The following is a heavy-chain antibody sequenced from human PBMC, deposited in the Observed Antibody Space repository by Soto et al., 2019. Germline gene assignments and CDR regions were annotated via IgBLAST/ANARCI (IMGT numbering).Heavy chain of an antibody. CDR1: GGSIRSYY. V-gene: IGHV4-59*12. CDR2: IYYSGST. J-gene: IGHJ4*02. D-gene: IGHD6-19*01. Sequence: PSETQSLTCTVSGGSIRSYYWSWIRPQPGKGLEWIGYIYYSGSTNYNPSLKSRVTISVDTSKNQFSLKLSSVTAADTAVYYCARGPYSSGWYHRYYFDYWGQGTLVTVSS. CDR3: ARGPYSSGWYHRYYFDY.